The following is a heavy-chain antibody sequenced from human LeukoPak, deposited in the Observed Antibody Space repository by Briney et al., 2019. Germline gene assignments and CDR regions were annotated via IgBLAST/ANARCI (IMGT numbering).Heavy chain of an antibody. J-gene: IGHJ4*02. V-gene: IGHV1-18*01. D-gene: IGHD3-16*02. Sequence: GASVKVSCKASGYTFTSYGISWVRQAPGQGLEWMGWISAYNGNTNYAQKLQGRVTMTTDTSTSTAYMELRSLRSDDTAVYYCAREAAGGLGELSSDYWGQGTLVTVSS. CDR1: GYTFTSYG. CDR2: ISAYNGNT. CDR3: AREAAGGLGELSSDY.